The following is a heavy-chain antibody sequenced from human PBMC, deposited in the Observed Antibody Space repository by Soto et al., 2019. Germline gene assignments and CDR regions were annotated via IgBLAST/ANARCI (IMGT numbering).Heavy chain of an antibody. V-gene: IGHV1-8*01. CDR2: MNPNSGNT. Sequence: ASVKVSCKASGYTFTSYDINWVRQAAGRGLEWMGWMNPNSGNTAYAQKSQGRVTMTRNTSISTAYMELSSLRSDDTAVYYCARPDHYYGMNVWGQGTTVTVSS. CDR3: ARPDHYYGMNV. J-gene: IGHJ6*02. CDR1: GYTFTSYD.